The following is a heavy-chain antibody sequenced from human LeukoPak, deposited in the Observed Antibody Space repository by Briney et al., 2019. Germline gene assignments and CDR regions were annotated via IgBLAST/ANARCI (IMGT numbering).Heavy chain of an antibody. Sequence: PSETLSLTYAVYGGSFSDYYWSWFRQPPGKGLEWIGEIYPSGATFYNPSLKSRVTVSKDTSKSQFSLNLRFVTAADTALYYCAGYHNWFLNDHWGQGTLVTVSS. CDR2: IYPSGAT. CDR1: GGSFSDYY. J-gene: IGHJ4*02. D-gene: IGHD1-1*01. V-gene: IGHV4-34*01. CDR3: AGYHNWFLNDH.